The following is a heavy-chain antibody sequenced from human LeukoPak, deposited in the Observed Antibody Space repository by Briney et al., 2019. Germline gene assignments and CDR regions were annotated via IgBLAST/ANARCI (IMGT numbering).Heavy chain of an antibody. D-gene: IGHD3-22*01. CDR1: GGSISSGDYY. V-gene: IGHV4-30-4*01. Sequence: SETLSLTCTVSGGSISSGDYYWSWIRQPPGKGLEWIGYIYYSGSTYYNPSLKSRVTISVDTSNNLFSLKLSSVTAADTAVYYCARTDSSGYYGAHWGQGTLVTVSS. J-gene: IGHJ4*02. CDR3: ARTDSSGYYGAH. CDR2: IYYSGST.